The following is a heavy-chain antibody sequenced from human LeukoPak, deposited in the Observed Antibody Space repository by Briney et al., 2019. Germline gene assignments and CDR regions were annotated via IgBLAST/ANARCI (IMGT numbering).Heavy chain of an antibody. Sequence: SETLSLTCAVYGGSFSGYYWSWIRQPPGKGLEWIGEINHSGSTNYNPSLKSRVTISVDTSKNQFSLKLSSVTAADTAVYYCARGLEGIAVAGPYFDYWGQGTLVTVPS. CDR3: ARGLEGIAVAGPYFDY. J-gene: IGHJ4*02. CDR2: INHSGST. V-gene: IGHV4-34*01. D-gene: IGHD6-19*01. CDR1: GGSFSGYY.